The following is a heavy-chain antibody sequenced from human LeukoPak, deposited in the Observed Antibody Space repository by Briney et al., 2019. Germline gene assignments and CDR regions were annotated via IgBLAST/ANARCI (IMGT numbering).Heavy chain of an antibody. CDR3: ARYSSGWYPWFDY. V-gene: IGHV1-2*02. D-gene: IGHD6-19*01. J-gene: IGHJ4*02. CDR2: INPNSGGT. CDR1: GYTFTGYY. Sequence: ASVTVSCKASGYTFTGYYMHWVRQAPGQGLEWMGWINPNSGGTNYAQKFQGRVTMTRDTFISTAYMELSRLRSDDTAVYYCARYSSGWYPWFDYWGQGTLVTVSS.